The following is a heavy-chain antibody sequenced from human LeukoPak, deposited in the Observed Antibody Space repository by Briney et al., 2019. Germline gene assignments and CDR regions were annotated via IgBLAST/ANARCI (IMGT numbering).Heavy chain of an antibody. Sequence: ASVKVSCKASGYTFTSYAMNWVRQAPGQGLEWMGWINTNTGNPTYAQGFTGRFVFSLDTSVSTSYLQISSLKAEDTAVFYCARPSSSWPGDAFDIWGQGTMVTVSS. J-gene: IGHJ3*02. D-gene: IGHD6-13*01. CDR3: ARPSSSWPGDAFDI. CDR2: INTNTGNP. V-gene: IGHV7-4-1*02. CDR1: GYTFTSYA.